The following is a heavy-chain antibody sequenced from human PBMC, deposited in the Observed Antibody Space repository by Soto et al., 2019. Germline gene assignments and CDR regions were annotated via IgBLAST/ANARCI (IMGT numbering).Heavy chain of an antibody. CDR2: GYQSGNT. Sequence: SETLSLTCSVSGVSISSSSHYWGWVRQAPGQGLEWIGSGYQSGNTYYNPSLRNRVAVPVDASKNQFSLKVSGVSAADTAVYYCATSQKGYNWNYFDHWGQGALVTVSS. CDR3: ATSQKGYNWNYFDH. V-gene: IGHV4-39*01. D-gene: IGHD1-20*01. CDR1: GVSISSSSHY. J-gene: IGHJ4*02.